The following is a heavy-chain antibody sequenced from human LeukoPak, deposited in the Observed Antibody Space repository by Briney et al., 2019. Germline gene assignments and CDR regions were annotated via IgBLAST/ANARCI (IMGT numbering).Heavy chain of an antibody. V-gene: IGHV3-74*01. D-gene: IGHD1-26*01. CDR2: ISPDGTTT. CDR1: GFTFSSYW. J-gene: IGHJ4*02. Sequence: GGSRRLSCAASGFTFSSYWMHWVRQVPGKGLVWVSRISPDGTTTSYADSVKGRCTISRDNAKSTLYLQVNSLRAEDTAVYYCAREHRNVGATIDWWGQGTLVTVSS. CDR3: AREHRNVGATIDW.